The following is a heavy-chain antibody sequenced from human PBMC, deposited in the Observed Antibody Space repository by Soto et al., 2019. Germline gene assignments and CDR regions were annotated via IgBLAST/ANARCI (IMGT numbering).Heavy chain of an antibody. Sequence: LRLSCEASGFTFSSYAMSWVRQAPGKGLEWVSGISGSGGSTYYTDSVKGRFTISRDNSKNTLYLQMNSLRAEDTAVYYCAKSGIVGAITGFDYWGQGTLVTAPQ. D-gene: IGHD1-26*01. J-gene: IGHJ4*02. V-gene: IGHV3-23*01. CDR3: AKSGIVGAITGFDY. CDR1: GFTFSSYA. CDR2: ISGSGGST.